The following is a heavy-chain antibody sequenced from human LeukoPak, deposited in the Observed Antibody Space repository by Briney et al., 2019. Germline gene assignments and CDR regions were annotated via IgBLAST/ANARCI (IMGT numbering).Heavy chain of an antibody. D-gene: IGHD6-19*01. CDR1: RHSFHSQW. CDR3: ARPQKYSSGWYFDY. J-gene: IGHJ4*02. Sequence: GESLKISCKGPRHSFHSQWIGWVRQMPGKGLEWMGIIYPGDSDTRYSPSFQGQVTISADKSISTAYLQWSSLKASDTAMYYCARPQKYSSGWYFDYWGQGTLVTVSS. V-gene: IGHV5-51*01. CDR2: IYPGDSDT.